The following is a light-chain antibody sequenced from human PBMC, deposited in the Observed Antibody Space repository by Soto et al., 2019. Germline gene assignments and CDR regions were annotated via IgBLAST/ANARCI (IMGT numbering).Light chain of an antibody. V-gene: IGKV3-20*01. Sequence: ENLLTLSPGTVSLSPGEGATLSCRASRGVSANYLAWYQQKPGQAPTLLIYGASIRAAGIPDRFSGSGSGTDFTLTIRRLEPDDFAVYYCQQYGSSPRPFGQGTNVDIK. CDR1: RGVSANY. CDR2: GAS. J-gene: IGKJ1*01. CDR3: QQYGSSPRP.